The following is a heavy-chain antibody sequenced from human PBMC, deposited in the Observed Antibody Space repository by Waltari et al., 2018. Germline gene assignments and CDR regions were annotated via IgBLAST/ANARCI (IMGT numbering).Heavy chain of an antibody. Sequence: EAQLVESGGGLVQPGGSLRLSCAASGFSFSSYEMNWVRQAPGKGLEWNSYISDSDNSKFYAESVKGRFTVSRDNAKNSLHLEMNSLRAEDTATYYCVRDGLGSGRTRVDVWGQGTTVIVSS. CDR2: ISDSDNSK. D-gene: IGHD2-2*01. J-gene: IGHJ6*02. V-gene: IGHV3-48*03. CDR3: VRDGLGSGRTRVDV. CDR1: GFSFSSYE.